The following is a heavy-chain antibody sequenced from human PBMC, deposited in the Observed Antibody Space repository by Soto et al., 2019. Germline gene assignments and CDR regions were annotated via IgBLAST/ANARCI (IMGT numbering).Heavy chain of an antibody. CDR3: ARAGAATLSDY. Sequence: PSETLSLTCTVAGGSISNYYWSWIRQPPGKGLEWIGYIYYSGSASYNPSLKSRVTISLDTSKNHFSLKLSSATAADTAVYYCARAGAATLSDYWGQGTLVTVS. CDR1: GGSISNYY. V-gene: IGHV4-59*01. J-gene: IGHJ4*02. D-gene: IGHD2-15*01. CDR2: IYYSGSA.